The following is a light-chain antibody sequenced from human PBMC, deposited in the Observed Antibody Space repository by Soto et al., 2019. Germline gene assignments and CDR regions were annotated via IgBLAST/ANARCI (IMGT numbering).Light chain of an antibody. Sequence: EMVMPKPQATLFAFPGERATPSCMASQNVTSRLAWYQQRPGQAPRLLIYGASTRDTGIPARFSGSGSGTDFTLTISSLQSEDVAVYYCQQYNNWLWTFGQGTKVDIK. V-gene: IGKV3-15*01. J-gene: IGKJ1*01. CDR2: GAS. CDR3: QQYNNWLWT. CDR1: QNVTSR.